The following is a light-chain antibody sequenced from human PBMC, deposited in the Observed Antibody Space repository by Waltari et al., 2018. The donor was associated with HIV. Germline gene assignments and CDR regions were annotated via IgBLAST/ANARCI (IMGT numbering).Light chain of an antibody. V-gene: IGKV2-28*01. Sequence: IVLTQSLLSLSVTPGETTYVSCTSSQSLQHDNGYNYLDWYLQRPGHSPRLQITLNSVRASGVPDRFSASGSGTNFTLQISRVEAEDVGVYYCMQSLETSITFGQGTRLEI. J-gene: IGKJ5*01. CDR2: LNS. CDR1: QSLQHDNGYNY. CDR3: MQSLETSIT.